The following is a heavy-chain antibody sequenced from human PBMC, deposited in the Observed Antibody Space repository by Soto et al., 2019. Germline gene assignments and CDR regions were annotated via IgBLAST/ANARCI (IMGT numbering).Heavy chain of an antibody. CDR3: AHEGRYCGGDCYTPAPKLVTNFDY. CDR1: GFSLSTSGVG. CDR2: IYWDDDK. D-gene: IGHD2-21*02. V-gene: IGHV2-5*02. Sequence: QITLKESGPTLVKPTQTLTLTCTFSGFSLSTSGVGVGWIRQPPGKALEWLALIYWDDDKRYSPSLKSRLTITKDTSKNQVVLTMTNMDPVDTATYYCAHEGRYCGGDCYTPAPKLVTNFDYWGQGTLVTVSS. J-gene: IGHJ4*02.